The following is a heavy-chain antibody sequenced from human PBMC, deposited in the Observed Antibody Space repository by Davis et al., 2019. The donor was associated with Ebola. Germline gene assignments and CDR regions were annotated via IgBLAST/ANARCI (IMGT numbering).Heavy chain of an antibody. CDR3: ARGNWERNYYYYGIDV. CDR1: GGSFSGYY. Sequence: PSETLSLTCAVYGGSFSGYYWSWIRQPPGKGLEWIGEINHSGSTNYNPSLKSRVTILVDTSKNQFSLKLSSVTAADTAVYYCARGNWERNYYYYGIDVWGQGTTVTVSS. J-gene: IGHJ6*02. D-gene: IGHD3-16*01. CDR2: INHSGST. V-gene: IGHV4-34*01.